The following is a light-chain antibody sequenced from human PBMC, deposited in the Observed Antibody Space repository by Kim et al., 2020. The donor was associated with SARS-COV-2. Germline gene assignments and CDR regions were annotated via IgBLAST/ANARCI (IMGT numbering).Light chain of an antibody. CDR2: SNN. CDR3: AAWDDSLNGFYV. Sequence: ELTQPPSASGTPGQRVTISCSGSSSNIGSNTVNWYQQLPGTAPKLLIYSNNQRPSGVPDRFSGSKSGTSASLVISGLQSEDEADYYCAAWDDSLNGFYVFGTGTKVTVL. V-gene: IGLV1-44*01. CDR1: SSNIGSNT. J-gene: IGLJ1*01.